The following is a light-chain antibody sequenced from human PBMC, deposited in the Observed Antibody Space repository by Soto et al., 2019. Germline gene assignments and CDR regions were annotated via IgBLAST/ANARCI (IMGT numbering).Light chain of an antibody. J-gene: IGKJ4*01. CDR1: QSVSSY. CDR2: DAS. Sequence: ETVFTQPPSTLSLSPGESAILSCRASQSVSSYLAWYQHKPGQAPRLLIYDASNRATGIPARFSGSGSGTDFTLSISSLEPEDFAVYYCQQYGSSLTFGGGTKVDIK. V-gene: IGKV3-11*01. CDR3: QQYGSSLT.